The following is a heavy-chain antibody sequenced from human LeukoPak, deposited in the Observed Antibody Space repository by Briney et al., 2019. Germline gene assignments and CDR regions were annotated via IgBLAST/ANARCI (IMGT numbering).Heavy chain of an antibody. CDR2: IKQDGSEK. CDR3: AREPTYYDFWSGYYTYYGMDV. V-gene: IGHV3-7*03. Sequence: GGSLRLSCEASGFTFSSYWMSWVRQAPGKGLEWVANIKQDGSEKYYVDSVKGRFTISRDNAKNSLYLQMNSLRAEDTAVYYCAREPTYYDFWSGYYTYYGMDVWGQGTTVTVSS. D-gene: IGHD3-3*01. CDR1: GFTFSSYW. J-gene: IGHJ6*02.